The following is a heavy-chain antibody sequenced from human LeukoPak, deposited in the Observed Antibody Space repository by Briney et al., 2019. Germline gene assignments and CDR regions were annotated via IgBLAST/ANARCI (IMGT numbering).Heavy chain of an antibody. J-gene: IGHJ4*02. D-gene: IGHD3-10*01. CDR2: IRYDGSNK. CDR1: GFTFSSYG. CDR3: ATHLWFGELLPAH. V-gene: IGHV3-30*02. Sequence: GGSLRLSCAASGFTFSSYGMHWVRQAPGKGLEWVAFIRYDGSNKYYADSVKGRFTISRDNSKNTLYLQMNSLRAEDTAVYYCATHLWFGELLPAHWGQGTLVSVSS.